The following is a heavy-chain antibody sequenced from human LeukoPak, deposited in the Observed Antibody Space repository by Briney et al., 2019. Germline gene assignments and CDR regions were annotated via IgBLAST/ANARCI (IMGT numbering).Heavy chain of an antibody. V-gene: IGHV3-23*01. Sequence: GGSLRLSCAASGFTFSSYAVSWVRPAPGKGLEWVSAISGSGGSTYYADSVKGRFTISRDNSKNTLYLQMNSLRVEDTAIYYCAKDRFASGSYDYWAQGTLVTVSS. CDR2: ISGSGGST. CDR1: GFTFSSYA. CDR3: AKDRFASGSYDY. J-gene: IGHJ4*01. D-gene: IGHD3-10*01.